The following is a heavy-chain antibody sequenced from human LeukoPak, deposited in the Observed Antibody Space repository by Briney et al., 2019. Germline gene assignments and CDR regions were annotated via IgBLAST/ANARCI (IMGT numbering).Heavy chain of an antibody. CDR1: GFTFSSFA. Sequence: GGSLRLSCVDSGFTFSSFAMSWVRQAPEKGLEWVSTISSSGSTTYYVDSVKGRFTISRDNSRNTLYLQMNSLRGEDTAVYYCARESPAFDYWGQGTLVTVS. V-gene: IGHV3-23*01. CDR2: ISSSGSTT. J-gene: IGHJ4*02. CDR3: ARESPAFDY.